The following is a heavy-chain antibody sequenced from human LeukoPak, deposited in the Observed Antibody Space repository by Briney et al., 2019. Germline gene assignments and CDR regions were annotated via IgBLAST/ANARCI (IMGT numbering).Heavy chain of an antibody. V-gene: IGHV4-4*09. J-gene: IGHJ3*02. Sequence: PSETLSLTCTVSGGSISSYYWSWIRQPPGKGLEWIGYIYTSGGTNYNPSLKSRVIISVDTSKNQFSLKLSSVTAADTAVYYCARVHYDSSGYYYAFDIWGQGTMVTVSS. CDR1: GGSISSYY. CDR3: ARVHYDSSGYYYAFDI. D-gene: IGHD3-22*01. CDR2: IYTSGGT.